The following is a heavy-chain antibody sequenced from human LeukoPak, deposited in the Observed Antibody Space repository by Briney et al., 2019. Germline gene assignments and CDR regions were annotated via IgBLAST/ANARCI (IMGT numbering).Heavy chain of an antibody. Sequence: GASVKVSCKASGYTFTSYDINWARQATGQGLEWMGWMNPNSGNTGYAQKFQGRVTMTRNTSISTAYMELSSLRSEDTAVYYCARGKTTASKKSEPTSFDYWGQGTLVTVSS. CDR3: ARGKTTASKKSEPTSFDY. V-gene: IGHV1-8*01. J-gene: IGHJ4*02. CDR2: MNPNSGNT. D-gene: IGHD4-17*01. CDR1: GYTFTSYD.